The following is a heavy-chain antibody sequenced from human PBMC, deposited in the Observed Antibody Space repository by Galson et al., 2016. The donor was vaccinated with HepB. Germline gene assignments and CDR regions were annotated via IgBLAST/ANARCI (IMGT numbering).Heavy chain of an antibody. D-gene: IGHD1-1*01. V-gene: IGHV1-69*13. CDR2: IIPIFGKT. Sequence: SVKVSCKASGDTFNNFALNWVRQAPGHGLEWLGGIIPIFGKTNYAQKFQGRVTITADQSTRTVYMEMSSLRSDDTALYHCARGAINWSHFDFWGQGTLVTVSS. J-gene: IGHJ4*02. CDR1: GDTFNNFA. CDR3: ARGAINWSHFDF.